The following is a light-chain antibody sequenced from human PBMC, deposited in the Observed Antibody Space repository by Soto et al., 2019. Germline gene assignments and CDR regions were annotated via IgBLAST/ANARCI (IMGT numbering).Light chain of an antibody. CDR1: QGISSY. CDR3: QQYYSYPRT. CDR2: AAS. J-gene: IGKJ1*01. Sequence: AIRMTQSPSSLSASTGDRVTITCRASQGISSYLAWYQQKPGKAPKLLIYAASTLQSGVPSRFSGSGSGTDFPLTISCLPAEDFATYYWQQYYSYPRTFGQGTKVEIK. V-gene: IGKV1-8*01.